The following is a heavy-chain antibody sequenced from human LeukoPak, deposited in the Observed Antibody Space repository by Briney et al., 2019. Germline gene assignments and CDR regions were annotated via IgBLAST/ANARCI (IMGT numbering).Heavy chain of an antibody. D-gene: IGHD6-6*01. CDR1: GGSISSSSYY. CDR2: IYYSGST. Sequence: SETLSLTCTVSGGSISSSSYYWGWVRQPPGRGREWLGSIYYSGSTYYNPSLKSRVTISEKKSKKQCTLKIRSVTAADTAVYYCARVRPSEYDYWGQGTLVTVSS. V-gene: IGHV4-39*06. J-gene: IGHJ4*02. CDR3: ARVRPSEYDY.